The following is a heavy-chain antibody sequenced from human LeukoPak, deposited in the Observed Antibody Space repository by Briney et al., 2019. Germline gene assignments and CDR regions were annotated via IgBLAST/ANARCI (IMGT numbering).Heavy chain of an antibody. Sequence: RASVKVSRKASGYTFTSYGISWVRQAPGQGLEWMGWISAYNGNTNYAQKLQGRVTITADESTSTAYMELSSLRSEDTAVYYCAGGHSSGWYWFDYWGQGTLVTVSS. CDR2: ISAYNGNT. J-gene: IGHJ4*02. CDR3: AGGHSSGWYWFDY. CDR1: GYTFTSYG. D-gene: IGHD6-19*01. V-gene: IGHV1-18*01.